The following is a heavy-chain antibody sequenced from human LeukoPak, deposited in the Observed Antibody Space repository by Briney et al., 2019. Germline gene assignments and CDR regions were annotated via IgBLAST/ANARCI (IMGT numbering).Heavy chain of an antibody. CDR2: INPSSGST. CDR3: ARTYSSSWSYCDS. CDR1: GSTFTRYY. D-gene: IGHD6-13*01. V-gene: IGHV1-46*01. Sequence: ASVKVSCKASGSTFTRYYIHWVRQAPGQGLDWMGMINPSSGSTRFAQMFQDRVAMTRDTSTSAVYMELSSLTSEDTAMYYCARTYSSSWSYCDSWGQGTLVTVSS. J-gene: IGHJ4*02.